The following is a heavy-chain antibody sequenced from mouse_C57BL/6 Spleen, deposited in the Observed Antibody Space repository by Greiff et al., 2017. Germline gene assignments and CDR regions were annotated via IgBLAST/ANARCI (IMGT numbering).Heavy chain of an antibody. J-gene: IGHJ3*01. D-gene: IGHD2-3*01. CDR3: AREGYDGYSFAD. V-gene: IGHV1-22*01. CDR1: GYTFTDYN. Sequence: EVQLQQSGPELVKPGASVKMSCKASGYTFTDYNMHWVKQSHGKSLEWIGYINPNNGGTSYNQKFKGKATLTVNKSSSTAYMESRSLTSEDSAVYYCAREGYDGYSFADWGQGTLVTVSA. CDR2: INPNNGGT.